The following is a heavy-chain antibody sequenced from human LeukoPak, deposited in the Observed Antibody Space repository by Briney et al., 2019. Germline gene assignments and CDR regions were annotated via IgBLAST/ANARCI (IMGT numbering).Heavy chain of an antibody. CDR2: ISSSGSTI. Sequence: GGSLRLSCAASGFTVSSNYMSWVRQAPGKGLEWVSYISSSGSTIYYADSVKGRFTISRDNAKNSLYLQMNSLRAEDTAVYYCARDGGYSYGDYWGQGTLVTVSS. J-gene: IGHJ4*02. CDR1: GFTVSSNY. CDR3: ARDGGYSYGDY. V-gene: IGHV3-11*01. D-gene: IGHD5-18*01.